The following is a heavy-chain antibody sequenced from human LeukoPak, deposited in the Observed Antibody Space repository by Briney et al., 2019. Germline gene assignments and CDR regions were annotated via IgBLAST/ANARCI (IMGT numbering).Heavy chain of an antibody. CDR3: ARNRGIVGALQYYYYYYMDV. D-gene: IGHD1-26*01. V-gene: IGHV3-21*01. CDR2: ISSSSSYI. CDR1: GFTFSSYS. J-gene: IGHJ6*03. Sequence: GGSLRLSCAASGFTFSSYSMNWVRQAPGKGLEWVSSISSSSSYIYYADSVKGRFTISRDNSKNTLYLQMNSLRAEDTAVYYCARNRGIVGALQYYYYYYMDVWGKGTTVTVSS.